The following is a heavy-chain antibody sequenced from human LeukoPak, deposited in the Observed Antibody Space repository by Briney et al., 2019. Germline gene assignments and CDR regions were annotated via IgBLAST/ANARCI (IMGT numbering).Heavy chain of an antibody. CDR3: TSLAGSPTY. Sequence: GGSLRLSCAGSGFNFQYAWMTWVRQAPGKGLEWVGRIKSKRDGETTDYAALVKSRFSISRDDSKNTVYLQMNSVRTEDTAVYYCTSLAGSPTYWGQGTLVTVSS. CDR2: IKSKRDGETT. J-gene: IGHJ4*02. D-gene: IGHD3-3*02. V-gene: IGHV3-15*01. CDR1: GFNFQYAW.